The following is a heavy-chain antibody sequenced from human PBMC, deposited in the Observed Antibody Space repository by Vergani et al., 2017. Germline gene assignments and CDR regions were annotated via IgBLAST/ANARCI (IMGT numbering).Heavy chain of an antibody. J-gene: IGHJ1*01. CDR2: ISGSGGST. V-gene: IGHV3-23*01. D-gene: IGHD6-13*01. CDR1: GFTFSSYA. Sequence: EVQLLESGGGLVQPGGSLRLSCAASGFTFSSYAMSWVRQAPGKGLEWVSAISGSGGSTYYGDSMKGRFTLSRNNTKNTLYLQMNSLRAEDTAVYYCAKGGSSWKEIQHWGQGTLVTVSS. CDR3: AKGGSSWKEIQH.